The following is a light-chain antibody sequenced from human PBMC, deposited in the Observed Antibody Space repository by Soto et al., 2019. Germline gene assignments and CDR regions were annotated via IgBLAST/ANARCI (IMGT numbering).Light chain of an antibody. CDR3: QQYNNWPPWT. CDR2: GAS. Sequence: EIVMTQSPATLSVAPGERATLSCRASQGVSSNLAWYQQKPGQAPRLLIYGASTRATGIPARFSGSGSGTEFTLTIRSLQSEDFAVYYCQQYNNWPPWTFGQGTKVDIK. J-gene: IGKJ1*01. CDR1: QGVSSN. V-gene: IGKV3-15*01.